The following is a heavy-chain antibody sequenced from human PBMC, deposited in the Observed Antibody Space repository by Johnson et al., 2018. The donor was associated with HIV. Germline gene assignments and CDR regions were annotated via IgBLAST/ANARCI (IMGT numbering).Heavy chain of an antibody. Sequence: VQLVESGGGVVQPGRSLRLSCAASGFTFDDYAMHWVRQAPGKGLEWVSGISWNSGSIGYADSVKGRFTISRDNAKNSLYLQMNSLRAEDTALYYCAKDKFMFLDNPVDAFDVW. CDR1: GFTFDDYA. CDR3: AKDKFMFLDNPVDAFDV. V-gene: IGHV3-9*01. J-gene: IGHJ3*01. CDR2: ISWNSGSI. D-gene: IGHD3/OR15-3a*01.